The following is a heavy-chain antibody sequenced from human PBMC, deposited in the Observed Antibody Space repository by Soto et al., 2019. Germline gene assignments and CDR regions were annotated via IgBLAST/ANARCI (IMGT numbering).Heavy chain of an antibody. CDR3: ARAGSSGWTRHGMDV. V-gene: IGHV3-33*01. J-gene: IGHJ6*02. CDR2: IWYDGSNK. Sequence: QVQLVESGGGVVQPGRSLRLSCAASGFTFSSYGMHWVRQAPGKGLEWVAVIWYDGSNKYYADSVKGRFTISRDNSKNPLYRQMNSLRAEDTAVYYWARAGSSGWTRHGMDVWGQGTTVTVSS. CDR1: GFTFSSYG. D-gene: IGHD6-19*01.